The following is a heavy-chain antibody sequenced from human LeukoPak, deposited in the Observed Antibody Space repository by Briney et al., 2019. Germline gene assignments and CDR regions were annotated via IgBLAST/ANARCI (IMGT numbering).Heavy chain of an antibody. Sequence: PSETLSLTCTVSGGSINSHYWRWIRQPPGKGLEWIGYVFYPGSTNYNPSLKSRVTISLDTSRDQFSLRLTSVTAADTAIYYCASRPADSTWYGVFDYWSQGTLVTVSS. CDR3: ASRPADSTWYGVFDY. CDR2: VFYPGST. CDR1: GGSINSHY. J-gene: IGHJ4*02. V-gene: IGHV4-59*11. D-gene: IGHD6-13*01.